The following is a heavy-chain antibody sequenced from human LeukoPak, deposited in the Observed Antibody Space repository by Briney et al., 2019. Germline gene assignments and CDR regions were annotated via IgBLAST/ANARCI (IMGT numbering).Heavy chain of an antibody. D-gene: IGHD4-23*01. CDR2: INPSGGST. CDR3: ARDPDYGGSPGAFDI. V-gene: IGHV1-46*01. J-gene: IGHJ3*02. Sequence: ASVKVSCKASGYTSTSYYMHWVRQAPGQGLEWMGIINPSGGSTSYAQKFQGRVTMTRDTSTSTVYMELSSLRSEDTAVYYCARDPDYGGSPGAFDIWGQGTMVTVSS. CDR1: GYTSTSYY.